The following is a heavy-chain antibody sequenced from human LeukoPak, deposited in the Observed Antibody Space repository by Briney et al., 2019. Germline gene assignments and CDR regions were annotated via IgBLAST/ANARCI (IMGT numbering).Heavy chain of an antibody. J-gene: IGHJ5*02. Sequence: SETLSLTCAVSGYSISSGYYWGWIRQPPGKGLEWIGSIYHSGSNYYNPSLKSRVTISVDTSKNQFSLKLSSVTAADTAVYYCARDPEPGRFRGANNWFDPWGQGTLVTVSS. CDR1: GYSISSGYY. CDR2: IYHSGSN. V-gene: IGHV4-38-2*02. CDR3: ARDPEPGRFRGANNWFDP. D-gene: IGHD3-10*01.